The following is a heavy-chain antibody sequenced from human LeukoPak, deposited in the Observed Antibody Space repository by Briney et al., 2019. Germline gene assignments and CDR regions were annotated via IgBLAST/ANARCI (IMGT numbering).Heavy chain of an antibody. J-gene: IGHJ3*01. V-gene: IGHV4-59*11. Sequence: SETLSLTCSVSSGSISGRYWSWFRQPPGKGLEWVGHILYSGFTNFNPSLKSRVIISVDSSKNQFSLSLSSVTAADPAVYDCASAPLAITTSAFPDAFDVWGQGTTVTVSS. CDR2: ILYSGFT. D-gene: IGHD1-1*01. CDR1: SGSISGRY. CDR3: ASAPLAITTSAFPDAFDV.